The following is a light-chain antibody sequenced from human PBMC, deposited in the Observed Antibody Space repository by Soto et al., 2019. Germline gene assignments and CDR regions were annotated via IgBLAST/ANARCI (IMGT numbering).Light chain of an antibody. CDR2: DVS. CDR1: GSDIGAYNF. CDR3: SSYTNRRAPCV. J-gene: IGLJ1*01. Sequence: QSVLTQPASVSGSPGQSITISCTGTGSDIGAYNFVSWYQHHPGKAPKLMIYDVSNRPSGVSNRFSGSKSGNTASLTISGLQAEDEADYYCSSYTNRRAPCVFGTGNKVTVL. V-gene: IGLV2-14*03.